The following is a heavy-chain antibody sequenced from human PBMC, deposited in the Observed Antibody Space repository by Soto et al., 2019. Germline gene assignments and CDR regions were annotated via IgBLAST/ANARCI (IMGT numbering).Heavy chain of an antibody. CDR3: AREWGLHYYDSSGYAEGFDS. V-gene: IGHV3-48*02. J-gene: IGHJ4*02. CDR2: ISSSSSTI. D-gene: IGHD3-22*01. CDR1: GFTFSSYS. Sequence: EVQLVESGGGLLQPGGSLRLSCAASGFTFSSYSMNWVRQAPGKGLEWVSYISSSSSTIYYADSVKGRFTISRDNAKNSLYLQMNSLRDEDTAVYYCAREWGLHYYDSSGYAEGFDSWGQGTMVTVSS.